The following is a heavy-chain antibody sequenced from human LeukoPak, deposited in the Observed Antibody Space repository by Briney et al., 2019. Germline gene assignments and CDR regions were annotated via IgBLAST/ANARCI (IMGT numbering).Heavy chain of an antibody. Sequence: GGSLRLSCAASGFTVSSDHMSWVRQAPGKGLEWVAVTYSDGSRYHAESVKGRFTISRDNSKNTLYLQMNSLRAEGTAVYYCARVWELSFDYWGQGTLVTVSS. D-gene: IGHD1-26*01. CDR2: TYSDGSR. V-gene: IGHV3-53*01. CDR3: ARVWELSFDY. CDR1: GFTVSSDH. J-gene: IGHJ4*02.